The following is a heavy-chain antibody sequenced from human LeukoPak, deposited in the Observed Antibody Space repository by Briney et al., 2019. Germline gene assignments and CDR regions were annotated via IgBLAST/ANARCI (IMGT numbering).Heavy chain of an antibody. Sequence: PGGSLRLSCEVSGFTFSNYAMNWVRQAPGKGLEWVSLVSDSGTGTYYADSVKGRFTISRDKFKNTVYLQMNSLTAEDTAVYYCAKPGGGYFDSWGQGTLVTVSS. CDR1: GFTFSNYA. V-gene: IGHV3-23*01. CDR3: AKPGGGYFDS. CDR2: VSDSGTGT. D-gene: IGHD3-16*01. J-gene: IGHJ4*02.